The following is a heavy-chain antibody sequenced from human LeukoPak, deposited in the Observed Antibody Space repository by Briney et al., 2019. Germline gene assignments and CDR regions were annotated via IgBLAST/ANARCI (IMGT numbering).Heavy chain of an antibody. CDR2: IYSGGST. CDR3: ARFNYYDSSGHFDY. Sequence: GGSLRLSCAASGFTVSSNYMNCVRQAPGKGLEWVSVIYSGGSTYYTDSVKGRFTISRDNSKNTLYLQMNSLRVEDTAVYYCARFNYYDSSGHFDYWGQGTLVTVSS. J-gene: IGHJ4*02. CDR1: GFTVSSNY. V-gene: IGHV3-66*01. D-gene: IGHD3-22*01.